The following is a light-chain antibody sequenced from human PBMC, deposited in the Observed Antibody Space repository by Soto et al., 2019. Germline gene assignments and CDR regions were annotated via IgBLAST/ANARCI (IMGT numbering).Light chain of an antibody. V-gene: IGKV3-11*01. CDR1: QYINTR. J-gene: IGKJ5*01. CDR2: QTS. CDR3: QQRSNFT. Sequence: EIVLTQSPATLSSFPGDRVTLSCRASQYINTRLAWYQHRPGQAPRLLIYQTSIRAAGIPARFSASGSGTDFTLTISSLQPEDFAVYYCQQRSNFTFGQGTRLEIK.